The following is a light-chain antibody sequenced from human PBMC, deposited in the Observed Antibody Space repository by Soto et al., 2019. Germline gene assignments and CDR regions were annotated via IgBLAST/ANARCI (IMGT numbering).Light chain of an antibody. J-gene: IGKJ5*01. CDR1: ENIAKY. Sequence: RSQSPATLSESAGDRVTITCRASENIAKYLNWYQQKQGKAPKILIYGASSLQSGVPSRFSGSGSGTDFTLTISSLQPEDFATYYCQQFNSYPLTFGQGTRLEIK. V-gene: IGKV1-16*01. CDR3: QQFNSYPLT. CDR2: GAS.